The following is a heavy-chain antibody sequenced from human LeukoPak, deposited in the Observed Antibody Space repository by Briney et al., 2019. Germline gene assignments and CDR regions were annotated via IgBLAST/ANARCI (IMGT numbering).Heavy chain of an antibody. J-gene: IGHJ4*02. CDR2: ISHTGNT. Sequence: SETLSLICTVSGGSIKGFHWGWVRQPPGKGLEYLGFISHTGNTNYSPSLKSRVTISIDTSKNHFSLELRSVTAADTAVYFCARVGDCGDDCYSHDYWGQGTLVSVSS. CDR3: ARVGDCGDDCYSHDY. D-gene: IGHD2-21*02. CDR1: GGSIKGFH. V-gene: IGHV4-59*08.